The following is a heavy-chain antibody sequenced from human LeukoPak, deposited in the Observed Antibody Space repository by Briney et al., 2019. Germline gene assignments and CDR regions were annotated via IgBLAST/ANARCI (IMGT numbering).Heavy chain of an antibody. CDR3: ARDQTVAGD. CDR2: IRDSGGST. D-gene: IGHD6-19*01. Sequence: GGSLRLSCAASGFTFSSYAMTWVRQAPGKGLEWVSTIRDSGGSTYYADSVKGRFTISRDNSKNTLYLQMNSLRAEDPALYYCARDQTVAGDWGQGTLVTVSS. V-gene: IGHV3-23*01. J-gene: IGHJ4*02. CDR1: GFTFSSYA.